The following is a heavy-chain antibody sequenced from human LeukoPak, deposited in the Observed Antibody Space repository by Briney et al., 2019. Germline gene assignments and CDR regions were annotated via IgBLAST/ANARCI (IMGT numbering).Heavy chain of an antibody. CDR3: ARDGGDDYGDALPYYFDY. V-gene: IGHV3-30-3*01. CDR2: ISYDGSIK. J-gene: IGHJ4*02. D-gene: IGHD4-17*01. Sequence: GGSLRLSCAASGFTFSSYAMHWVRQAPGKGLEWVVDISYDGSIKYYADSVKGRFTISRDNSKNTLYLQMNSLRAEDTAVYYCARDGGDDYGDALPYYFDYWGQGTLVTVSS. CDR1: GFTFSSYA.